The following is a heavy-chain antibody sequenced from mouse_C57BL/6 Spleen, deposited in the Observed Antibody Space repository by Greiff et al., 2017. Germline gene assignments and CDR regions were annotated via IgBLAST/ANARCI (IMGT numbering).Heavy chain of an antibody. CDR2: IYPGSGST. V-gene: IGHV1-55*01. CDR3: ARQGGSRFFGG. D-gene: IGHD1-1*01. CDR1: GYTFTSYW. Sequence: QVQLQQPGAELVKPGASVKMSCKASGYTFTSYWITWVKQRPGQGLEWIGDIYPGSGSTNYNEKFKSKATLTVDTSSSTAYMQLNSLTSEDSAVYYCARQGGSRFFGGWGQGTTLSVAT. J-gene: IGHJ2*01.